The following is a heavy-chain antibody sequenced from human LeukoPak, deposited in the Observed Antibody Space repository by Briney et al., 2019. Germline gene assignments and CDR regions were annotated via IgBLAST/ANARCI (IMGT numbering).Heavy chain of an antibody. V-gene: IGHV4-30-4*08. CDR2: IYYSGTT. CDR1: GGSISSGDYY. Sequence: NPSQTLSLTCTVSGGSISSGDYYWSWIRQPPGKGLEWIGYIYYSGTTYYNPSLKSRITISIDTSKSQFSLKLSSVTAADTAVYYRARQKRNSSGWYGDYWGQGTLVTVSS. J-gene: IGHJ4*02. D-gene: IGHD6-19*01. CDR3: ARQKRNSSGWYGDY.